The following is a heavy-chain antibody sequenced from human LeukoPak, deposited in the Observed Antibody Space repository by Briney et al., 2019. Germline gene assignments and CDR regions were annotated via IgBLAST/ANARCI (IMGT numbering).Heavy chain of an antibody. CDR2: ISNSGDYI. CDR1: GFTFSSFT. CDR3: AREMYAGWYFAFDI. V-gene: IGHV3-21*01. Sequence: GGSLRLSCTVSGFTFSSFTMNWVRHGPGKGLEWVASISNSGDYISYADSLKGRFTISRDNAKNSLSLQMSSLRAEDTAVYYCAREMYAGWYFAFDIWGQGTMVTVSS. D-gene: IGHD6-19*01. J-gene: IGHJ3*02.